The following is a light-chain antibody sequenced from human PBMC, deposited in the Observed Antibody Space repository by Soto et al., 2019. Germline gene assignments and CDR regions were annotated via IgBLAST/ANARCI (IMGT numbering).Light chain of an antibody. CDR2: GAS. V-gene: IGKV3-15*01. J-gene: IGKJ1*01. CDR1: QSVSDK. Sequence: EIELTQSLATLSVSPGERVTLSCRASQSVSDKLAWYQQKPGQAPRLLIYGASTRASGIPARFSGSGSGTDFTLTISSLQSEDFAVYYCQQFNNWPRTFGQGTKVE. CDR3: QQFNNWPRT.